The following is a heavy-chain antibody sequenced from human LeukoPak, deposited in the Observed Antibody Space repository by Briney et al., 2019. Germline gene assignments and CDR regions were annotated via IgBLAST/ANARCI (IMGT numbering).Heavy chain of an antibody. D-gene: IGHD2-15*01. J-gene: IGHJ4*02. CDR2: INPSGGST. V-gene: IGHV1-46*01. Sequence: VASVTVSCKASGYTFTSYYMHWVRQAPGQGLEWMGIINPSGGSTSYAQKFQGRVTMTRDTSTSTVYMELSSLRSEDTAVYYCARVRGVVAAILAIDYWGQGTLVTVSS. CDR3: ARVRGVVAAILAIDY. CDR1: GYTFTSYY.